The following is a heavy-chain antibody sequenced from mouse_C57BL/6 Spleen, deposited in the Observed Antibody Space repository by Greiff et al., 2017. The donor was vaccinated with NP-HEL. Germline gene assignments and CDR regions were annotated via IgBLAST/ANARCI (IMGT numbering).Heavy chain of an antibody. D-gene: IGHD3-2*02. CDR1: GYTFTDYY. V-gene: IGHV1-26*01. Sequence: EVQLQQSGPELVKPGASVKISCKASGYTFTDYYMNWVKQSHGKSLEWIGDINPNNGGTSYNQKFKGKATLTVDKSSSTAYMELRSLTSEDSAVYYCARGAQATGFDYWGQGTTLTVSS. CDR3: ARGAQATGFDY. CDR2: INPNNGGT. J-gene: IGHJ2*01.